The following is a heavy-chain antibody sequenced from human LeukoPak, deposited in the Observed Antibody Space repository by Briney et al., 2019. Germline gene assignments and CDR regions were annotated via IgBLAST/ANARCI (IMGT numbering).Heavy chain of an antibody. Sequence: GGSLRLSCAASGFAFSSYEMNWVLQAPGKGLEWISYISSPGNTIYYADSVKGRFTISRDNAKHSLYLQMNSLRAEDTAVYYCARDAVGGGIDYWGQGTLVTVSS. CDR2: ISSPGNTI. J-gene: IGHJ4*02. CDR1: GFAFSSYE. CDR3: ARDAVGGGIDY. V-gene: IGHV3-48*03. D-gene: IGHD1-26*01.